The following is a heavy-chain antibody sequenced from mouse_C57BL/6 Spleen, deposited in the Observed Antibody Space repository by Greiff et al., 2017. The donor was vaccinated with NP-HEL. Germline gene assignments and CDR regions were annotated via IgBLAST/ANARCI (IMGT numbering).Heavy chain of an antibody. Sequence: EVNLVESGGGLVKPGGSLKLSCAASGFTFSDYGMHWVRQAPEKGLEWVAYISSGSSTIYYADTVKGRFTISRDNAKNTLFLQMTSLRSEDTAMYYCARPGPSYWYFDVWGTGTTVTVSS. D-gene: IGHD4-1*01. J-gene: IGHJ1*03. CDR1: GFTFSDYG. V-gene: IGHV5-17*01. CDR2: ISSGSSTI. CDR3: ARPGPSYWYFDV.